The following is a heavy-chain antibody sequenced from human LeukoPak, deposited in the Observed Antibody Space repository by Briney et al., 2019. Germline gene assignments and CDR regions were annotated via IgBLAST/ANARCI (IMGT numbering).Heavy chain of an antibody. CDR3: ARLYCSSTSCYIGGDGDY. Sequence: PSETLSLTCTVSGGSLSSYYWSWIRQPPWKGLEWIGYIYYSGSTNYNPSLKSRVTISVDTSKNQFSLKLSSVTAADTAVYYCARLYCSSTSCYIGGDGDYWGQGTLVTVSS. D-gene: IGHD2-2*02. V-gene: IGHV4-59*01. CDR2: IYYSGST. J-gene: IGHJ4*02. CDR1: GGSLSSYY.